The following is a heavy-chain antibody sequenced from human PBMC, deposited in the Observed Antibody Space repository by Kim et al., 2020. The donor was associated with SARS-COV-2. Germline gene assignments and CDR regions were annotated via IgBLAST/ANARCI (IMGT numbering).Heavy chain of an antibody. D-gene: IGHD6-13*01. J-gene: IGHJ4*01. Sequence: GGSLRLSCAASGFTFSSYGMHWVRQAPGKGLEWVAVISYDGSNKYYADAVKGRFTISRDNSKNTLYLQMNSLRAEDTAVYYCAKTSPLSSSWNNLDYWG. CDR1: GFTFSSYG. CDR3: AKTSPLSSSWNNLDY. V-gene: IGHV3-30*18. CDR2: ISYDGSNK.